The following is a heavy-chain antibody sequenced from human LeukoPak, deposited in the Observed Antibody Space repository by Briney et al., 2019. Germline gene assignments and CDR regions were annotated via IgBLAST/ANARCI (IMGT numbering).Heavy chain of an antibody. D-gene: IGHD2-15*01. J-gene: IGHJ4*02. CDR1: GGSISSYY. CDR3: ARFLGYCSGGSCYSDGHYFDY. CDR2: IYYSGST. V-gene: IGHV4-59*08. Sequence: KASETLSLTCTVSGGSISSYYWSWIRQPPGKGLEWIGYIYYSGSTNYNPSLKSRVTISVDTSKNQFSLKLSSVTAADTAVYYCARFLGYCSGGSCYSDGHYFDYWGQGTLVTVSS.